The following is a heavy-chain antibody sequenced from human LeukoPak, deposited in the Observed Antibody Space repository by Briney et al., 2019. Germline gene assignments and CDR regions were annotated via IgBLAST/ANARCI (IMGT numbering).Heavy chain of an antibody. CDR2: IYYSGST. CDR1: GGSISSGDYY. Sequence: PSETLSLTCTVSGGSISSGDYYWSWIRQPPGKGLEWIGYIYYSGSTYYNPSLKSRVTISVDTSKNQFSLKLSSVTAADTAVYYCARELTTVTKGYFDYWGQGTLVTAS. CDR3: ARELTTVTKGYFDY. D-gene: IGHD4-17*01. V-gene: IGHV4-30-4*01. J-gene: IGHJ4*02.